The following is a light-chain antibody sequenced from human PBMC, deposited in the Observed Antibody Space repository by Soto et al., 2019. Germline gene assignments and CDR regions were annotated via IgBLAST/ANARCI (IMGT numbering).Light chain of an antibody. CDR2: DVS. CDR1: QGVTTN. Sequence: EIVMTQSPATLSVSPGERATLSCRAGQGVTTNFAWYQQKSGQSPRLLIYDVSIRATGVPARFSATGSETDFTLTISGLQSEHSAVYFCQQYNNWPFSFGQGTRLEIK. CDR3: QQYNNWPFS. J-gene: IGKJ5*01. V-gene: IGKV3-15*01.